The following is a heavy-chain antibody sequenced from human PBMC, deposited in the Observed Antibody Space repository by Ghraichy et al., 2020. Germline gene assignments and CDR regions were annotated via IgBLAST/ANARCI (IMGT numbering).Heavy chain of an antibody. CDR3: ARDRSGTIFGGFDY. CDR1: GFTFSSYA. D-gene: IGHD3-3*01. V-gene: IGHV3-30*04. J-gene: IGHJ4*02. Sequence: GGSLRLSCAASGFTFSSYAMHWVRQAPGKGLEWVAVISYDGSNKYYADSVKGRFTISRDNSKNTLYLQMNSLRAEDTAVYYCARDRSGTIFGGFDYWGQGTLVTVSS. CDR2: ISYDGSNK.